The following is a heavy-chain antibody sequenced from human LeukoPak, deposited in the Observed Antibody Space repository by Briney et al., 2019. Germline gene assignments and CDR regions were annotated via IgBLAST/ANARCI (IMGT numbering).Heavy chain of an antibody. CDR3: ARAFSGGSAFDI. V-gene: IGHV3-30-3*01. J-gene: IGHJ3*02. CDR2: ISYDGSNK. Sequence: GGSLRLSCAASGFTFSSYAMHWVRQAPGKGLEWVAVISYDGSNKYYADSVKGRFTISRDNAKSSLYLQMNSLRVEDTAVYYCARAFSGGSAFDIWGQGTTVTVSS. D-gene: IGHD1-26*01. CDR1: GFTFSSYA.